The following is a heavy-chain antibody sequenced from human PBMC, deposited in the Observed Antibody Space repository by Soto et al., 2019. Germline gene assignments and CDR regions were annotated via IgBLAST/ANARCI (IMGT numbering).Heavy chain of an antibody. CDR1: GGTFSSYA. Sequence: ASVKVSCKASGGTFSSYAISWVRHAPGQGLEWMGGIIPIFGTANYAQKFQGRVTITADKSTSTAYMELSSLRSEDTAVYYCWISKGFPPPYGMDVWGQGTTVTVSS. CDR3: WISKGFPPPYGMDV. CDR2: IIPIFGTA. J-gene: IGHJ6*02. V-gene: IGHV1-69*06. D-gene: IGHD1-1*01.